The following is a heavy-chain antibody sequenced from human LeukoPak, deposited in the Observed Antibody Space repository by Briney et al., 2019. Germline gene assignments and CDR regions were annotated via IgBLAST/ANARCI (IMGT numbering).Heavy chain of an antibody. D-gene: IGHD2-2*02. J-gene: IGHJ4*02. CDR3: ARQADCSSTSCYTQDVYYFDY. Sequence: SETLSLTCTVSGGSISSSSYYWGWIRQPPGKGLEWIGSIYYSGSTYYNPSLKSRVTISVDTSKNQFSLKLSSVTAADTAVYYCARQADCSSTSCYTQDVYYFDYWGQGTLVTVSS. CDR1: GGSISSSSYY. CDR2: IYYSGST. V-gene: IGHV4-39*01.